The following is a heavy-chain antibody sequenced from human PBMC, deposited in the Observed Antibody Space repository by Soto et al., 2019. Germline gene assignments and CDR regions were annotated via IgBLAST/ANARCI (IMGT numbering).Heavy chain of an antibody. CDR1: GGTFSSYA. CDR3: ARDLKGTTESFWFDP. D-gene: IGHD1-7*01. J-gene: IGHJ5*02. Sequence: QVQLVQSGAEVKKPGSSVKVSCKASGGTFSSYAISWVRQAPGQGLEWMGGIIPIFGTANYAQKFQGRVTIXXDXSXXTAYMELSSLRSEDTAVYYCARDLKGTTESFWFDPWGQGTLVTVSS. CDR2: IIPIFGTA. V-gene: IGHV1-69*12.